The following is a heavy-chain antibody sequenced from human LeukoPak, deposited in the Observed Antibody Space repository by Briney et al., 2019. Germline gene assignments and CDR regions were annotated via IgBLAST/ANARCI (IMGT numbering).Heavy chain of an antibody. CDR2: INPNSGGT. V-gene: IGHV1-2*02. D-gene: IGHD3-22*01. Sequence: ASVKVSCKASGYTFTSYDINWVRQAPGQGLEWMGWINPNSGGTNYAQKFQGRVTMTRDTSISTAYMELSRLRSDDTAVYYCARDRTRYYDTSGYWGQGALVTVSS. J-gene: IGHJ4*02. CDR3: ARDRTRYYDTSGY. CDR1: GYTFTSYD.